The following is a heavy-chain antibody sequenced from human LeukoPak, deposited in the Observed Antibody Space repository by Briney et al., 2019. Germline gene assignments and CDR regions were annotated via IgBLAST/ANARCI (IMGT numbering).Heavy chain of an antibody. CDR1: GFTFSSYW. Sequence: GGSLRLSCAASGFTFSSYWMSWVCQAPGKGLEWVANIKQDGSEKYYVDSVKGRFTISRDNAKNSLYLQMNSLRAEDTAVYYCARGRQWLVYYFDYWGQGTLVTVSS. CDR3: ARGRQWLVYYFDY. V-gene: IGHV3-7*03. CDR2: IKQDGSEK. J-gene: IGHJ4*02. D-gene: IGHD6-19*01.